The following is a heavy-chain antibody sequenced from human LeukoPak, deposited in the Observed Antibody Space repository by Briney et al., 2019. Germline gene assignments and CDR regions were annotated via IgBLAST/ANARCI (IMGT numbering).Heavy chain of an antibody. CDR1: GGSSSSGSYS. Sequence: SETLSLTCAVSGGSSSSGSYSWSWIRQPPGKGLELIWYIYHSGSTYYNPSLKSRVTISVDRSTIQVSLKLSSVTAADTAVYYCARGRRYDSSGYYLGNWFDPWGQGTLVTVPS. CDR2: IYHSGST. CDR3: ARGRRYDSSGYYLGNWFDP. J-gene: IGHJ5*02. V-gene: IGHV4-30-2*01. D-gene: IGHD3-22*01.